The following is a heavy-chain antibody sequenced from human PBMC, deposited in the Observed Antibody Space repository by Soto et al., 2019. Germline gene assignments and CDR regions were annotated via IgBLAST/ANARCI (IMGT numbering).Heavy chain of an antibody. D-gene: IGHD6-13*01. CDR2: ISSSSSYI. CDR3: ARFREAPGIAAAGTRWFDP. CDR1: GFTFSSYS. J-gene: IGHJ5*02. V-gene: IGHV3-21*01. Sequence: GGSLRLSCAASGFTFSSYSMNWVRQAPGEGLEWVSSISSSSSYIYYADSVKGRFTISRDNAKNSLYLQMNSLRAEDTAVYYCARFREAPGIAAAGTRWFDPWGQGTLVTVSS.